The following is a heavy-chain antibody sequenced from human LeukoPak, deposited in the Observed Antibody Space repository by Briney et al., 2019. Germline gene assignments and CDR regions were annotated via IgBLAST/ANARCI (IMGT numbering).Heavy chain of an antibody. CDR1: GGTFSNSA. CDR3: ARGGITMVRGVVGGTFDI. V-gene: IGHV1-69*04. J-gene: IGHJ3*02. Sequence: SVKVSCKTSGGTFSNSAISWVRQAPGQGLEWMGRIIPILGIANYAQKFQGRVTITADKSTSTAYMELSSLRSEDTAVYYCARGGITMVRGVVGGTFDIWGQGTMVTVSS. D-gene: IGHD3-10*01. CDR2: IIPILGIA.